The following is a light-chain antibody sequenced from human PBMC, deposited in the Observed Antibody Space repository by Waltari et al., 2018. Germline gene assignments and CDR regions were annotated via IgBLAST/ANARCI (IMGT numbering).Light chain of an antibody. CDR2: DAA. CDR1: QSISRF. CDR3: QKYGTLPAT. Sequence: DIFLTQSPDTLSLSPGEGATLSCRASQSISRFLSWYQQKPGQAPRLLIYDAATRATGIPDRFSGSGSGTDFSLTISRLEPEDFAVYYCQKYGTLPATFGQGTKVEIK. J-gene: IGKJ1*01. V-gene: IGKV3-20*01.